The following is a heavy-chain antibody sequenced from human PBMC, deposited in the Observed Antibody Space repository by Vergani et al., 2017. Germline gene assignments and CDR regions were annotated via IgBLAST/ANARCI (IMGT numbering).Heavy chain of an antibody. D-gene: IGHD6-19*01. J-gene: IGHJ5*02. V-gene: IGHV4-59*11. CDR3: ASDTHSGQRADR. CDR2: IHYSENT. CDR1: FDSIRNLY. Sequence: QVQLQESGPGLVKSSETLSLTCSVSFDSIRNLYCNWIRQPQGKGLEWIGSIHYSENTNYTPSLRTRVTISVDTSNHQLSLKLTSVTAADTALYYCASDTHSGQRADRWGQGILVTVTS.